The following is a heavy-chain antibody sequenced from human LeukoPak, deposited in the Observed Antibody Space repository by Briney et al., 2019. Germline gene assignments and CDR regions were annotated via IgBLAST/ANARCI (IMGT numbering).Heavy chain of an antibody. V-gene: IGHV4-30-2*01. Sequence: SETLSLTCAVSGGSISSGGYSWSWIRQPPGKGLEWIGYIYHSGSTYYNPSLKSRVTISVDRSKNQLSLKLSSVTAADTAVYYCARVRITMVRGVIINWGQGTLVTVSS. CDR3: ARVRITMVRGVIIN. CDR2: IYHSGST. J-gene: IGHJ4*02. D-gene: IGHD3-10*01. CDR1: GGSISSGGYS.